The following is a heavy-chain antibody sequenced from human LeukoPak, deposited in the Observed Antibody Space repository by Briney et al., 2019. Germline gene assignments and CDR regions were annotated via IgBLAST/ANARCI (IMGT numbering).Heavy chain of an antibody. Sequence: SETLSLTCAVYGGSFSGYYWSWIRQPPGKGLEWIGEINHSGSTNYNPSLKSRVTISVDTSKNQFSLKLSSVTAADTAVYYCARVLSSSSWSPDYYYYMDVWGKGTAVTVSS. D-gene: IGHD6-13*01. CDR2: INHSGST. V-gene: IGHV4-34*01. CDR3: ARVLSSSSWSPDYYYYMDV. CDR1: GGSFSGYY. J-gene: IGHJ6*03.